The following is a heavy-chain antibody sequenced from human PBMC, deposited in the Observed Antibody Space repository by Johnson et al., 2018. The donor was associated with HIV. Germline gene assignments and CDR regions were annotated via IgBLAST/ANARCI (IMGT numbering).Heavy chain of an antibody. CDR1: GLSVSINY. CDR3: AKIYLGQQLRDPFDF. CDR2: IHSGGST. V-gene: IGHV3-66*03. Sequence: VQLVESGGGLIQPGGSLRLSCAVSGLSVSINYITWVRQAPGKGLEWVSVIHSGGSTYYAHSVEVRFTISRDNSQSTLYLQMSSLRVEYTTVYYCAKIYLGQQLRDPFDFWGQVTLVTVSS. J-gene: IGHJ3*01. D-gene: IGHD6-13*01.